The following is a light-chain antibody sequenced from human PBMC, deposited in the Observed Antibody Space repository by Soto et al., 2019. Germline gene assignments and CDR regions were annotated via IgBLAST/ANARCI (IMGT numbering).Light chain of an antibody. CDR3: SSFTTRSTVV. J-gene: IGLJ2*01. CDR1: SSDIGGYNY. CDR2: EVN. Sequence: QSVLTQSASVSGSPGQSITISCTGTSSDIGGYNYVSWFQQHPGEAPKLMIYEVNNRPSGVSNRFSGSKSGNTASLTISGRQAEDEADYYCSSFTTRSTVVFGGGTKLTVL. V-gene: IGLV2-14*01.